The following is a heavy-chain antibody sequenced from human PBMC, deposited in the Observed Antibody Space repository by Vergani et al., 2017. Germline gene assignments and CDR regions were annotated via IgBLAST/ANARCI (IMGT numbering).Heavy chain of an antibody. J-gene: IGHJ5*02. D-gene: IGHD4-23*01. CDR3: ARGRRRSALYGGLNWFDP. CDR2: INHSGST. CDR1: GGSFSGYY. V-gene: IGHV4-34*01. Sequence: QVQLQQWGAGLLKPSETLSLTCAVYGGSFSGYYWSWIRQPPGKGLEWIGEINHSGSTNYNPSLKSRVTISVDTSKNLFSLKLSSVTAADTAVYYCARGRRRSALYGGLNWFDPWGQGTLVTVSS.